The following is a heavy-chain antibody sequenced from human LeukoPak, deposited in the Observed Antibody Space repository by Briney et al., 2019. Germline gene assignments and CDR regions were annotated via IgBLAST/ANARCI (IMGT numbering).Heavy chain of an antibody. D-gene: IGHD6-6*01. CDR3: ATYSNSTLQYYYGLDV. Sequence: GASVTVSCMTSGYTFTRYYLHWVRPAPGKGLDGMGWIRPSSGGTKNAQKFQGRVTMTRDTSISTAYMELNSLTSDDTAVYYCATYSNSTLQYYYGLDVWGQGTTVTVSS. CDR1: GYTFTRYY. J-gene: IGHJ6*02. V-gene: IGHV1-2*02. CDR2: IRPSSGGT.